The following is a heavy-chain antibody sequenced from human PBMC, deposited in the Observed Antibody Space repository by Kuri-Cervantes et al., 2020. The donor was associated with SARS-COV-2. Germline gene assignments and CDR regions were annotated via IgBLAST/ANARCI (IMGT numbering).Heavy chain of an antibody. V-gene: IGHV4-39*01. CDR2: IYYSGST. D-gene: IGHD6-19*01. Sequence: GSLRLSCTVSGGSISSSSYYWGWIRQPPGKGLEWIGSIYYSGSTYYNPSLKSRATISVDTSKNQFSLKLSSVTAADTAVYYCAKVRGQWLAYFDYWGQGTLVTVSS. CDR1: GGSISSSSYY. J-gene: IGHJ4*02. CDR3: AKVRGQWLAYFDY.